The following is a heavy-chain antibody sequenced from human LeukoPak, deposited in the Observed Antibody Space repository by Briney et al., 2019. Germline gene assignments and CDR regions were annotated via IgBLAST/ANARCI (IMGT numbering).Heavy chain of an antibody. CDR3: ARTRGYGYVDY. D-gene: IGHD2-15*01. CDR2: ISSGDGTT. Sequence: ASVKVSCKASGYTFTTSYMHWVRQAPGQGLEGMGIISSGDGTTNYAQKFQDRVTMRTDTSASTVYLDLSSLRSEDTAVYYCARTRGYGYVDYWGQGTLVTVSS. V-gene: IGHV1-46*01. CDR1: GYTFTTSY. J-gene: IGHJ4*02.